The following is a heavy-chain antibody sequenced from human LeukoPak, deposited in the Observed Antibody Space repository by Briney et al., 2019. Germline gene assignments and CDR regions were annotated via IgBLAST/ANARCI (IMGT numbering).Heavy chain of an antibody. D-gene: IGHD3-22*01. CDR3: AKDQPYYYDSSGSAPYFDY. CDR2: IRYDGSNK. Sequence: PGGSLRLSCAASGFTFSSYGMHWVRQAPGKGLEWVAFIRYDGSNKYYADSVKGRFTISRDNSKNTLYLRMNSLRAEDMAVYYCAKDQPYYYDSSGSAPYFDYWGQGTLVTVSS. V-gene: IGHV3-30*02. J-gene: IGHJ4*02. CDR1: GFTFSSYG.